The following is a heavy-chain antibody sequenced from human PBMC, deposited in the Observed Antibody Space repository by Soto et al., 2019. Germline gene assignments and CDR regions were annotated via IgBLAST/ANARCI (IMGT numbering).Heavy chain of an antibody. CDR1: GGSISSGDYY. V-gene: IGHV4-30-4*01. J-gene: IGHJ6*02. CDR2: IYCSGST. Sequence: SETLSLTCTVSGGSISSGDYYWSWIRQPPGKSLEWIGYIYCSGSTYYNPSLKSRVTISVDTSKNQFSLKLSSVTAADTAVYYCASDDLYYGMDVSAQGTTDTGSS. CDR3: ASDDLYYGMDV.